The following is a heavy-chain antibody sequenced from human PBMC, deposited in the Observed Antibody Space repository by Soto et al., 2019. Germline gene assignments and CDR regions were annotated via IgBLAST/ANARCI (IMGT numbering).Heavy chain of an antibody. Sequence: ASVKVSCKSSRYIFSSYDVHWVRQAPGQGLEWMGLINPSGGSTEYAQTFQGRVTMTRDTSTSTVYMELSSLRSEDTAVYFCAMGRGSPYYLDFWGQVTPVTFCS. D-gene: IGHD1-26*01. J-gene: IGHJ4*02. CDR2: INPSGGST. CDR3: AMGRGSPYYLDF. CDR1: RYIFSSYD. V-gene: IGHV1-46*03.